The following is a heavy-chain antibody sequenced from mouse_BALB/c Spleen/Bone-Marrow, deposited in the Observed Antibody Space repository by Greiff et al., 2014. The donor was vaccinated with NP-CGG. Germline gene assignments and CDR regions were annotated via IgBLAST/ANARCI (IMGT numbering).Heavy chain of an antibody. CDR2: IRNKANGYTT. CDR1: GFTFTDYY. J-gene: IGHJ2*01. V-gene: IGHV7-3*02. Sequence: EVKVEESGGGLVQPGGSLRLSCATSGFTFTDYYMSWVRQPPGKAPEWLGFIRNKANGYTTEYSASVKGRFTISRDNSQSILYLQMNTLRAEDSATYYCARDRGLLRFDYWGQGTTLTVSS. CDR3: ARDRGLLRFDY. D-gene: IGHD2-3*01.